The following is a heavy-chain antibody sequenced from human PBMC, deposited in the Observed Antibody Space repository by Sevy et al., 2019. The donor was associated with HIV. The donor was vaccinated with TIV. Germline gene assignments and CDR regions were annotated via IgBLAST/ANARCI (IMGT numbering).Heavy chain of an antibody. J-gene: IGHJ4*02. D-gene: IGHD2-8*01. Sequence: GGSLRLSCAASGFAFYDYSMSWIRQAPGKGLEWVATLSFGCGKINYADSVKGRFTITRDNSKNSFYLQMDNVRVEDMALYYCAREGCTRPHDYWGQGTRVTVSS. CDR1: GFAFYDYS. CDR2: LSFGCGKI. CDR3: AREGCTRPHDY. V-gene: IGHV3-23*01.